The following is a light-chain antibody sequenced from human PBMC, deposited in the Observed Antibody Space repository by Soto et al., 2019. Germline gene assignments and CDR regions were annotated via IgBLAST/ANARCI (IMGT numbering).Light chain of an antibody. V-gene: IGKV3-15*01. CDR2: GTS. CDR3: QQYNNWLAIT. Sequence: EIVMTQSPATLSVSPGEGATLSCRASQSVRSSLAWYQQKPGQVPRLLIYGTSTRATGIPARFSGSGSGTEFTLTISSLQSEDFAVYYCQQYNNWLAITFGQGTRMEI. J-gene: IGKJ5*01. CDR1: QSVRSS.